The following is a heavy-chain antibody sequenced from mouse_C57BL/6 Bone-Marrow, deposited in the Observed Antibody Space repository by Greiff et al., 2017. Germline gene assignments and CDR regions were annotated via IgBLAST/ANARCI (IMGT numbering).Heavy chain of an antibody. Sequence: VKLMESGPGLVAPSQSLSITCTVSGFSLTSYGVDWVRQPPGKGLEWLGVIWGGGSTNYNSALMSRLSISKDNSKSQVFLKMNSLQTDDTAMYYCATLWLQRRDYAMDYWGKGTSVTVSS. V-gene: IGHV2-9*01. CDR2: IWGGGST. CDR1: GFSLTSYG. CDR3: ATLWLQRRDYAMDY. J-gene: IGHJ4*01. D-gene: IGHD2-2*01.